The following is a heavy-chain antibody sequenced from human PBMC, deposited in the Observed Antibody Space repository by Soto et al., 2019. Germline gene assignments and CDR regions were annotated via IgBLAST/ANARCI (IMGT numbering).Heavy chain of an antibody. CDR3: ARGQGSSAPYNWFVP. V-gene: IGHV1-2*02. J-gene: IGHJ5*02. D-gene: IGHD6-25*01. CDR1: GYTFNGQY. CDR2: INPNSGGT. Sequence: GAPGKVSCKASGYTFNGQYMQWVRQAPGQGLEWMGWINPNSGGTNYAQKFQGRVTMTRDTSISTAYMELSRLRSDDTAVYYCARGQGSSAPYNWFVPWGQGTLVTVSS.